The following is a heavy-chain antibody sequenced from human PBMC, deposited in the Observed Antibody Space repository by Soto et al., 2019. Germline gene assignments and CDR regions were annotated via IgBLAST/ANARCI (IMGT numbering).Heavy chain of an antibody. CDR2: IIPIFGTA. CDR3: ARDGGVYDYSPFDY. CDR1: GGTFSRYA. D-gene: IGHD4-4*01. J-gene: IGHJ4*02. Sequence: QVQLVQSGAEVKKPGSSVKVSCKASGGTFSRYAISWVRQAPGQGLEWMGGIIPIFGTANYAQKFQGRVTITADESTTTAYMEMSSLRSEDTDVYYCARDGGVYDYSPFDYWGQGTLVTVSS. V-gene: IGHV1-69*12.